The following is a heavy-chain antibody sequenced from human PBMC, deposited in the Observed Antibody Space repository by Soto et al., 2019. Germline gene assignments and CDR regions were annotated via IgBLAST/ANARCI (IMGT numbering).Heavy chain of an antibody. CDR1: GGSISSYY. CDR3: ARAVLLWFGELSRYNWFDP. Sequence: LSLTCTVSGGSISSYYWSWIRQPPGKGLEWIGYIYYSGSTNYNPSLKSRVTISVDTSKNQFSLKLSSVTAADTAVYYCARAVLLWFGELSRYNWFDPWGQGALVTVSS. V-gene: IGHV4-59*01. J-gene: IGHJ5*02. D-gene: IGHD3-10*01. CDR2: IYYSGST.